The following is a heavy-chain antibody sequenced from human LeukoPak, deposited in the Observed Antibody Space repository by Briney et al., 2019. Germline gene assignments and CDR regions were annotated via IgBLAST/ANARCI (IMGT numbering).Heavy chain of an antibody. J-gene: IGHJ5*02. CDR3: ARKNYGSNRWFDP. CDR1: RYTFTSYD. D-gene: IGHD4/OR15-4a*01. V-gene: IGHV1-8*01. CDR2: MNPNSGNT. Sequence: ASVKVSCKASRYTFTSYDINWVRQATGQGLEWMGWMNPNSGNTGYAQKFQGRVTMTRNTSISTAYMELSSLRSEDTAEYYCARKNYGSNRWFDPWGQGTLVTVSS.